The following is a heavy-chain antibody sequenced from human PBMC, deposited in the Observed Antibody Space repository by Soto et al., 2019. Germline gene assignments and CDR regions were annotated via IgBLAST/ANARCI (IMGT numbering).Heavy chain of an antibody. V-gene: IGHV3-49*04. J-gene: IGHJ6*02. D-gene: IGHD3-3*01. CDR2: IRSKAYGGTT. CDR3: TRGREWFQGRYYYGMDV. CDR1: GFTFGDYA. Sequence: HPGGSLRLSCTASGFTFGDYAMSWVRQAPGKGLEWVGFIRSKAYGGTTEYATSVKGRFTISRDDSKSIAYLQMNSLKTEDTAVYYCTRGREWFQGRYYYGMDVWGQGTTVTVSS.